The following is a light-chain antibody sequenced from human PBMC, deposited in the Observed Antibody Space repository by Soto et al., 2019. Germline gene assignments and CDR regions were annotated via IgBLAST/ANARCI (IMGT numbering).Light chain of an antibody. CDR3: SSYTSSSTWV. CDR1: SSDVGAYNY. Sequence: QSALTQPASVSGSPGQSITISCTGTSSDVGAYNYVSWYQQHPGKAPKLMIYEVSNRPSGVSDGFSGSRSGNTASLTISGLQAEDESDYYCSSYTSSSTWVFGGGTKLTVL. CDR2: EVS. J-gene: IGLJ3*02. V-gene: IGLV2-14*01.